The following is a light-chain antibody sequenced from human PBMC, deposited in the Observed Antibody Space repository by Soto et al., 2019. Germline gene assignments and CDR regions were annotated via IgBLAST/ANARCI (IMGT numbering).Light chain of an antibody. V-gene: IGLV2-8*01. CDR3: SSYAGSNTDVV. Sequence: QSALTQPPSASGSPGQSVTISCTGTSSDVGGYVSWYQQHPGKAPKLMIYEVTKRPSGVPDRFSGSKSGNTASLTVSGLQAEDEADYCCSSYAGSNTDVVFGGGTKLTVL. CDR1: SSDVGGY. J-gene: IGLJ2*01. CDR2: EVT.